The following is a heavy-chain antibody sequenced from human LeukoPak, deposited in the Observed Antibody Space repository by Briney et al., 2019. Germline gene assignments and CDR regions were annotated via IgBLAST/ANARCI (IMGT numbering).Heavy chain of an antibody. J-gene: IGHJ4*02. D-gene: IGHD3-9*01. V-gene: IGHV1-18*01. CDR3: ARDLGVLTGTFFDF. Sequence: GASVKVSCKAAGYTFTSYGISWMRQAPGQGLQWMGWISDYNGNTNYALNTNYAQKFQGRVTLTTDTSTSTAYLELRSLRSDDTAIYYCARDLGVLTGTFFDFWGQGTLVTVS. CDR2: ISDYNGNTNYALNT. CDR1: GYTFTSYG.